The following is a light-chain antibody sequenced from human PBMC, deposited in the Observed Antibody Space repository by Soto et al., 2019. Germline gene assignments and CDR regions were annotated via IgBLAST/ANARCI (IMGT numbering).Light chain of an antibody. CDR2: GAS. V-gene: IGKV3-20*01. CDR3: QQDGSSGT. Sequence: ELVLTQSPGTPSLSPGERATLPCRASQSVSNNYLAWYQQKPGQAPRLLIYGASNRATGIPDRFSGSGSGTDFTLTISRLEPEDVAVYYCQQDGSSGTFGQGNKVDIK. CDR1: QSVSNNY. J-gene: IGKJ1*01.